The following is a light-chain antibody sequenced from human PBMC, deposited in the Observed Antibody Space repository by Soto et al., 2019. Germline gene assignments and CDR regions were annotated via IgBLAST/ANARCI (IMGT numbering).Light chain of an antibody. V-gene: IGKV3D-15*01. Sequence: EIGLTQYPGTLSLSAGELATLSCRATQSVSRNLAWYQQKPGQAPGLLIYDASTRATGTPARFSGSGTGTKFTLSISSLQPEDFAVYSCQQYNNWPITFGQGTRLETK. CDR2: DAS. CDR3: QQYNNWPIT. CDR1: QSVSRN. J-gene: IGKJ5*01.